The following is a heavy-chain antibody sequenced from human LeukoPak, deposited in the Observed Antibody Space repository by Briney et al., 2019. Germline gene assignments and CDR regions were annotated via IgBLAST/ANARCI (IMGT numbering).Heavy chain of an antibody. CDR2: IKQDGSEK. Sequence: PGGSLRLSCAASGFTFSSYWMSWVRQAPGKGLGWVANIKQDGSEKYYVDSVKGRFTISRDNAKNSLYLQMNSLRAEDTAVYYCARTGYDYVWGSYRFPTYFDYWGQGTLVTVSS. J-gene: IGHJ4*02. V-gene: IGHV3-7*01. CDR3: ARTGYDYVWGSYRFPTYFDY. D-gene: IGHD3-16*02. CDR1: GFTFSSYW.